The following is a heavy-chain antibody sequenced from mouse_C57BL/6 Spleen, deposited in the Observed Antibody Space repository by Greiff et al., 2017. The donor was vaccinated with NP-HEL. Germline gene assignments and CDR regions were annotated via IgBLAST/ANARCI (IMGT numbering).Heavy chain of an antibody. V-gene: IGHV1-82*01. CDR1: GYAFSSSW. CDR2: IYPGDGDT. J-gene: IGHJ4*01. D-gene: IGHD2-4*01. CDR3: ARDIYYDYDGDYYAMDD. Sequence: QVQLQQSGPELVKPGASVKISCKASGYAFSSSWMNWVKQRPGKGLEWIGRIYPGDGDTNYNGKFKGKATLTADKSSSTAYMQLSSLTSEDSAVYFCARDIYYDYDGDYYAMDDWGQGTSVTVSS.